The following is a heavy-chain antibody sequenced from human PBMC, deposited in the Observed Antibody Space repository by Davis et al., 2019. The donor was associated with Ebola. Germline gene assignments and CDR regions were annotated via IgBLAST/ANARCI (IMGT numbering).Heavy chain of an antibody. D-gene: IGHD6-13*01. CDR1: GGSISSTTYY. J-gene: IGHJ4*02. CDR3: ASSGSSSWGYFDY. CDR2: IYYSGST. Sequence: SETLSLTCTVPGGSISSTTYYWGWIRQPPGKGLEWIGSIYYSGSTNYNPSLKSRVTISVDTSKNQFSLKLSSVTAADTAVYYCASSGSSSWGYFDYWGQGTLVTVSS. V-gene: IGHV4-39*07.